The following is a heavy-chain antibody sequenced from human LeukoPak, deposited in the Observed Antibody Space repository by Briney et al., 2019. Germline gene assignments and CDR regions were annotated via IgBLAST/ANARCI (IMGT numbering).Heavy chain of an antibody. J-gene: IGHJ4*02. CDR3: AKALYYDILTGQIDY. Sequence: GSLILSCAASGFTVSSNYMSWVRQAPGKGLEWVSVIYSGGSTYYADSVKGRFTISRDNSKNTLYLQMNSLRAEDTALYYCAKALYYDILTGQIDYWGQGTLVTVSS. CDR2: IYSGGST. V-gene: IGHV3-53*05. CDR1: GFTVSSNY. D-gene: IGHD3-9*01.